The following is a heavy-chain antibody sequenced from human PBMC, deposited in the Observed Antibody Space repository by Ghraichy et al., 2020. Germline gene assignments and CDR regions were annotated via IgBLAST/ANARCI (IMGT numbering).Heavy chain of an antibody. V-gene: IGHV3-48*02. CDR3: ARGSRVVRFFYYDGMDV. D-gene: IGHD4-23*01. CDR2: ISSTGRFI. Sequence: ETLRLSCVGSGFTFSGYSMNWVRQAPGKGLEWVSHISSTGRFISYADSVKGRFTVSRDNAQNSLSLQMNSLRDEDTAVYYCARGSRVVRFFYYDGMDVWGQGTTVTVSS. J-gene: IGHJ6*02. CDR1: GFTFSGYS.